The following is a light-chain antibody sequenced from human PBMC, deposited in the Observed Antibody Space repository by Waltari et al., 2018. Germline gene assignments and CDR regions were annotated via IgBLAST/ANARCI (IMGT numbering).Light chain of an antibody. CDR3: QQYGSSPKT. CDR2: GAS. J-gene: IGKJ1*01. Sequence: EIVLTQSPGTLSLSPGERAPLSCGASQSVSSTYLAWYQQKPGQAPRLLIYGASNRATGIPDRFSGSGSGTDFTLSINRLEPEDFAVYYCQQYGSSPKTFGQGTKVEVK. V-gene: IGKV3-20*01. CDR1: QSVSSTY.